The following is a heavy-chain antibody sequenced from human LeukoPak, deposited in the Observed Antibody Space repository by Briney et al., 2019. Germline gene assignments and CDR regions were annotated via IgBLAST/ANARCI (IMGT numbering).Heavy chain of an antibody. D-gene: IGHD2-2*01. J-gene: IGHJ3*02. Sequence: GGSLRLSCAASGFTFSSYGMHWVRQAPGKGLEWVAVISYDGSNKYYADSVKGRFTISRDNSKNTLYLQMNSLRAEDTAVYYCAKDRRRGYCSSTSCYDAFDIWGQGTMVTVSS. CDR3: AKDRRRGYCSSTSCYDAFDI. CDR1: GFTFSSYG. CDR2: ISYDGSNK. V-gene: IGHV3-30*18.